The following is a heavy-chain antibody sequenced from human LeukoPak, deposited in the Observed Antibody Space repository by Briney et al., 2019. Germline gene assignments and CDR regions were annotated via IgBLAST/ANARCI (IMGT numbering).Heavy chain of an antibody. Sequence: PGGSLRLSCAASGFTFSSYGMPWVRQAPGKGLEWVAVIWYDGSNKYYADSVKGRFTISRDNSKNTLYLQMNSLRAEDTAVYYCARDPGIAWKAGLDYWGQGTLVTVSS. CDR1: GFTFSSYG. V-gene: IGHV3-33*08. CDR2: IWYDGSNK. CDR3: ARDPGIAWKAGLDY. J-gene: IGHJ4*02. D-gene: IGHD6-13*01.